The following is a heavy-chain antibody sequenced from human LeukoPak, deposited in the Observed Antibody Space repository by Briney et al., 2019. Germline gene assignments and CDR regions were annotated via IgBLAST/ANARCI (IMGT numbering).Heavy chain of an antibody. CDR1: GFTFSSYG. CDR2: ISGSGGST. V-gene: IGHV3-23*01. Sequence: GGSLRLSCAASGFTFSSYGMHWVRQAPGKGLEWVSAISGSGGSTYYADSVKGRFTISRDNSKNTLYLQMNSLRAEDTAVYYCAKGNLTDYDFWSGYHPGYFDYWGQGTLVTVSS. CDR3: AKGNLTDYDFWSGYHPGYFDY. D-gene: IGHD3-3*01. J-gene: IGHJ4*02.